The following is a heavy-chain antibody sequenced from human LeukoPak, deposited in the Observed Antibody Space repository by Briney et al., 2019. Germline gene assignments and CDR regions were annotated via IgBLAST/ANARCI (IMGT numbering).Heavy chain of an antibody. D-gene: IGHD6-13*01. V-gene: IGHV3-30-3*01. CDR1: GFTFTNYA. CDR3: AREEAAPFDY. CDR2: ISYDGSNK. J-gene: IGHJ4*02. Sequence: PGGSLRLSCAASGFTFTNYAMHWVRQAPGKGLEWLAVISYDGSNKYHADSVKGRFTISRDNSKNTLYLRMDSLSVEDTAVYYCAREEAAPFDYWGQGTLLTVSS.